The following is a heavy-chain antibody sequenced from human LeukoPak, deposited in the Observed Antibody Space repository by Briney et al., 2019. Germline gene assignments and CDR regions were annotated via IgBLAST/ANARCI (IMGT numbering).Heavy chain of an antibody. Sequence: ASAKVSCKASGYTFTTYDINWVRQATGQGLEWMGWMNPNSGNTDYAQKFQGRVTMTRNTSITTAFMELNNLRSEDTAVYYCARGPPEHPQGYWGQGTLVTVSS. J-gene: IGHJ4*02. CDR2: MNPNSGNT. V-gene: IGHV1-8*01. CDR1: GYTFTTYD. D-gene: IGHD1-14*01. CDR3: ARGPPEHPQGY.